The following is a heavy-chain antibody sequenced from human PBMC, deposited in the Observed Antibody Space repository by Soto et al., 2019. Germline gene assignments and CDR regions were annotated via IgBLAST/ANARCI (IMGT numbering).Heavy chain of an antibody. Sequence: PGGSLRLSCAASGFTFSSYGMHWVRRAPGKGLEWVAVIWYDGSNKYYADSVKGRFTISRDNSKNTLYLQMNSLRAEDTAVYYCARDGQYSSSYGMDVWGQGTTVTVSS. CDR3: ARDGQYSSSYGMDV. J-gene: IGHJ6*02. CDR2: IWYDGSNK. D-gene: IGHD6-6*01. V-gene: IGHV3-33*01. CDR1: GFTFSSYG.